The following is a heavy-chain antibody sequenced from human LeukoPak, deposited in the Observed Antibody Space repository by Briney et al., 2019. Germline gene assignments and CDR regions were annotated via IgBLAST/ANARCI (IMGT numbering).Heavy chain of an antibody. CDR3: ASLVAAAGIGLQVDY. D-gene: IGHD6-13*01. J-gene: IGHJ4*02. CDR2: ISSSSSYI. Sequence: GGSLRLSCAASGFTFSSYSMNWVRQAPGKGLEWVSSISSSSSYIYYADSVKGRFTISRDNAKNSLYLQMNSLRAEDTAVYYCASLVAAAGIGLQVDYWGQGTLVTVSS. V-gene: IGHV3-21*01. CDR1: GFTFSSYS.